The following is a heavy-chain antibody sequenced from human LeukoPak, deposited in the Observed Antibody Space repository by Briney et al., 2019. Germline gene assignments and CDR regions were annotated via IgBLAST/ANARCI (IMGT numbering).Heavy chain of an antibody. V-gene: IGHV3-20*04. J-gene: IGHJ4*02. D-gene: IGHD3-22*01. CDR3: ARGSIAIYYYGSRGYFDY. CDR2: LNWNGGST. Sequence: GGSLRLSCVASGFTFHDYGMSWVRQAPGKGLEWVSGLNWNGGSTGYADSVKGRFTISRDNAKNSLYLQMNSLRAEDTAFYYCARGSIAIYYYGSRGYFDYGGQGTLVTVSS. CDR1: GFTFHDYG.